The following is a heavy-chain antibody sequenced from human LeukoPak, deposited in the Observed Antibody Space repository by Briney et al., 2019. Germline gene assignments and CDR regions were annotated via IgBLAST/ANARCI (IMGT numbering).Heavy chain of an antibody. D-gene: IGHD6-19*01. V-gene: IGHV4-34*01. CDR1: GFTFSSYA. J-gene: IGHJ4*02. CDR2: INHSGST. CDR3: AREPIYSSGWYVGYYFDY. Sequence: GSLRLSCAASGFTFSSYAMSWIRQPPGKGLEWIGEINHSGSTNYNPSLKSRVTISVDTSKNQFSLKLSSVTAADTAVYYCAREPIYSSGWYVGYYFDYWGQGTLVTVSS.